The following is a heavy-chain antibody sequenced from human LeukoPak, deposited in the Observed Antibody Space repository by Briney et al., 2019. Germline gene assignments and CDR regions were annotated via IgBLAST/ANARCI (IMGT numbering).Heavy chain of an antibody. D-gene: IGHD3-10*01. CDR3: ARGNRIWFGELLTFGLDY. CDR2: ISSSSSYI. CDR1: GFTFSSHS. J-gene: IGHJ4*02. V-gene: IGHV3-21*01. Sequence: GGSLRLSCAASGFTFSSHSMNWARQAPGKGLEWVSSISSSSSYIYYADSVKGRFTISRDNAKNSLYLQMNSLRAEDTAVYYCARGNRIWFGELLTFGLDYWGQGTLVTVSS.